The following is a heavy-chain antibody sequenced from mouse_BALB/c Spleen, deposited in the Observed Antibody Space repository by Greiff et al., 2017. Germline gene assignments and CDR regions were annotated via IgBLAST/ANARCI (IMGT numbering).Heavy chain of an antibody. J-gene: IGHJ2*01. CDR2: INPYNGAT. CDR3: ARSYPIYKGFDY. Sequence: EVQLQQSGPELVKPGASVKISCKASGYSFTGYYMHWVKQSHVKSLEWIGRINPYNGATSYNQNFKDKASLTVDKSSSTAYMELHSLTSEDSAVYYCARSYPIYKGFDYWGQGTTLTVSS. CDR1: GYSFTGYY. V-gene: IGHV1-31*01. D-gene: IGHD1-3*01.